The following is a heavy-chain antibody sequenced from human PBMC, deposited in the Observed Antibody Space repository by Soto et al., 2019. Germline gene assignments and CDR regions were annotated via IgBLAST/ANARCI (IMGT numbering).Heavy chain of an antibody. V-gene: IGHV2-5*02. CDR3: TRSANDAHFHY. Sequence: QITLKESGPTLVKPTQTLTLTCTFSGFSLYTSGVGVGWIRQPPGKALEWLALIYWDDDKRYSPSLKSRVTVTTDTSQTQVVLTMTNMDPGDTAFYYCTRSANDAHFHYWGQALLLTVSS. D-gene: IGHD1-1*01. J-gene: IGHJ4*02. CDR2: IYWDDDK. CDR1: GFSLYTSGVG.